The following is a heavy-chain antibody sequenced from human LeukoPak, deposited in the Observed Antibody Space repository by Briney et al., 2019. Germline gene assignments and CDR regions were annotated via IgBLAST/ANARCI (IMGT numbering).Heavy chain of an antibody. J-gene: IGHJ4*02. CDR1: GGSIGSGNYY. V-gene: IGHV4-61*02. CDR2: IHTSGST. D-gene: IGHD3-22*01. Sequence: SQTLSLTCTVSGGSIGSGNYYWNWIRQPAGKGLQWIGRIHTSGSTNYNPSLKSRLTISVDTSKNQFSLKLNSVTAADTAVYYCARDPDYYDSSGYSLYFDYWGQGTLVTVSS. CDR3: ARDPDYYDSSGYSLYFDY.